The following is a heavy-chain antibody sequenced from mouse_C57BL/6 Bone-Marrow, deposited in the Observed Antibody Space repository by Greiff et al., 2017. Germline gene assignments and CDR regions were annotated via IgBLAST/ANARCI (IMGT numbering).Heavy chain of an antibody. CDR2: INPYNGGT. D-gene: IGHD1-1*01. CDR1: GYTFTDYY. CDR3: ARDYGSSYYFDY. V-gene: IGHV1-19*01. Sequence: EVQLQESGPVLVKPGASVKMSCKASGYTFTDYYMNWVKQSHGKSLEWIGVINPYNGGTSYNQKFKGQAPLTVDKSSSTSYMELNSLTSEDSAVYDCARDYGSSYYFDYWGQGTTLTVSS. J-gene: IGHJ2*01.